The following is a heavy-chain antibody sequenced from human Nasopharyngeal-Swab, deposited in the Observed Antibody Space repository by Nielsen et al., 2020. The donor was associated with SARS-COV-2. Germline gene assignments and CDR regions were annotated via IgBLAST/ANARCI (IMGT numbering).Heavy chain of an antibody. Sequence: GGSLRLSCAASGFTFSSYWMHWVRQAPGKGLVWVSRINSDGSSTSYADSVKGRFTISRDNAKNTLYLQMNSLRAEDTALYYCAKDISRIAAAGEAPRYYYYCMDVWGQGTTVTVSS. V-gene: IGHV3-74*01. CDR1: GFTFSSYW. CDR3: AKDISRIAAAGEAPRYYYYCMDV. J-gene: IGHJ6*02. CDR2: INSDGSST. D-gene: IGHD6-13*01.